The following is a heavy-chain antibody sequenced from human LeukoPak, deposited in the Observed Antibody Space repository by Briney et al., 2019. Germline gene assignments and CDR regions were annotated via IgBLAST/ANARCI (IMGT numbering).Heavy chain of an antibody. D-gene: IGHD2-2*01. CDR1: GYTLTELS. CDR2: FDPEDGET. Sequence: ASVKVSCKVSGYTLTELSMHWVRQAPGKGLEWMGVFDPEDGETIYAQKFQGRVTMTEDTSTDTAYMELSSLRSEDTAVYYCATAEGYCSSTSCLSFDYWGQGTLVTVSS. J-gene: IGHJ4*02. V-gene: IGHV1-24*01. CDR3: ATAEGYCSSTSCLSFDY.